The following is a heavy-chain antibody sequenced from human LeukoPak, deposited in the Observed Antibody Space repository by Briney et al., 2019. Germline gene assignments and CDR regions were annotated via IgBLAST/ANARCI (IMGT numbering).Heavy chain of an antibody. CDR2: INPNSGGT. J-gene: IGHJ4*02. V-gene: IGHV1-2*02. Sequence: ASVKVFCKASGYTFTCYYMHWVRQAPGQGLEWMGWINPNSGGTNYAQKFQGRVTMTRDTSISTAYMELSRLRSDDTAVYYCARDIVATKGFDYWGQGTLVTVSS. CDR1: GYTFTCYY. CDR3: ARDIVATKGFDY. D-gene: IGHD5-12*01.